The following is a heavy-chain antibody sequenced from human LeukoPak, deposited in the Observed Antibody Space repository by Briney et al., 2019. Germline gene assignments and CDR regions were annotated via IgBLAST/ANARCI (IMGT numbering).Heavy chain of an antibody. CDR2: ISGSGGNT. V-gene: IGHV3-23*01. Sequence: PGGSLRLPCAASGFTFSNYAMNWVRQAPGKGLEWVSGISGSGGNTYYADSVKGRFTISRDNSKNTLYLQMNGLRAEDTAVYYCAKCTHYRFYYYGMDVWGQGTTVTVSS. D-gene: IGHD4-11*01. CDR1: GFTFSNYA. CDR3: AKCTHYRFYYYGMDV. J-gene: IGHJ6*02.